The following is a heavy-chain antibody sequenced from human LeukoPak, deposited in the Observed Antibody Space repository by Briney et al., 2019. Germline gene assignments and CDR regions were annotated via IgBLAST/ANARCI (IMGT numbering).Heavy chain of an antibody. Sequence: ASVKVSCKASGYTFTGYYMHWVRQAPGQGLEWMGIINPSGGSTSYAQKFQGRVTMTRDTSTSTVYMELSSLRSEDTAVYYCARVSYCGGDCYPPRQAHFDYWGQGTLVTVSS. J-gene: IGHJ4*02. CDR2: INPSGGST. CDR1: GYTFTGYY. CDR3: ARVSYCGGDCYPPRQAHFDY. V-gene: IGHV1-46*01. D-gene: IGHD2-21*02.